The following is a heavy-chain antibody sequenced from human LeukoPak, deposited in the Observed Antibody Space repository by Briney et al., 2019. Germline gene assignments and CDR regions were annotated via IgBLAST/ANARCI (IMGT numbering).Heavy chain of an antibody. CDR1: GGSISSYY. CDR2: IYYSGST. D-gene: IGHD2-8*01. Sequence: PSETLSLTCTVSGGSISSYYWSWIRQPPGKGLEWIGFIYYSGSTNYNPSLKSRVTISVDASKNQFSLRLSSVTAADTALHYCARHSYAGSQYFFDYWGQGTLVTVSS. CDR3: ARHSYAGSQYFFDY. V-gene: IGHV4-59*08. J-gene: IGHJ4*02.